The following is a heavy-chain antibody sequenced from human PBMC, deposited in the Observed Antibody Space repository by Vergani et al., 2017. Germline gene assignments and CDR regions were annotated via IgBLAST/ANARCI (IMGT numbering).Heavy chain of an antibody. CDR3: ARSGYCAHGVCYMTYYYYMDV. CDR2: IWYDGSKE. D-gene: IGHD2-8*01. V-gene: IGHV3-33*08. Sequence: VQLVESGGGLVQPGGSLRLSCAASGFTFSTYSMNWVRQAPGKGLEWVAVIWYDGSKEYYADSVKGRFTISRDNSKNTLYLQMNNLRAADTAVYYCARSGYCAHGVCYMTYYYYMDVWGKGTAVTVSS. J-gene: IGHJ6*03. CDR1: GFTFSTYS.